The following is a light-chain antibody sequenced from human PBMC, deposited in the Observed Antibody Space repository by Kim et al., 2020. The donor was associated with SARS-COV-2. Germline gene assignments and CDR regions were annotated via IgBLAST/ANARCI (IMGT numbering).Light chain of an antibody. V-gene: IGLV1-40*01. Sequence: SVLTQPPSVSGAPGQRVTLSCTGSISNIGAGYDVHWYQQLPATAPKLLIYGNSNRPSGVPDRFSGSKSDTSASLAITGLQAEDEADYYCQSYDNSLSGYVFGSGTKVTVL. CDR2: GNS. J-gene: IGLJ1*01. CDR3: QSYDNSLSGYV. CDR1: ISNIGAGYD.